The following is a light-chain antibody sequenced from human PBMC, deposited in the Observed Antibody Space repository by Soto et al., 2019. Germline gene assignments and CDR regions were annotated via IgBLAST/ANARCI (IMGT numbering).Light chain of an antibody. CDR3: QQYSTHFRT. J-gene: IGKJ1*01. Sequence: DIQMTQSPSTLSTSVGDRVTITCRASQSISTWLAWYQQKPGKAPKLLIYDASGLESGVPSRFSGSGSGTEFTLTINSLQPDDFATYYCQQYSTHFRTFGQGTKVEIK. V-gene: IGKV1-5*01. CDR1: QSISTW. CDR2: DAS.